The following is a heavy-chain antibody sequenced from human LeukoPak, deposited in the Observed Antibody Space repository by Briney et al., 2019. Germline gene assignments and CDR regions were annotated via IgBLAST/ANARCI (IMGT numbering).Heavy chain of an antibody. V-gene: IGHV4-61*02. CDR3: ARVTTGGYYNY. Sequence: PSETLSLTCTVSGGSISSGSYYWSWIRQPAGKGLEWIGRIYTSGSTNYNPSLKSRVTISLDTSENHFSLKLCSVTAADTAVYYCARVTTGGYYNYWGQGTLVAVSS. J-gene: IGHJ4*02. CDR2: IYTSGST. D-gene: IGHD3-22*01. CDR1: GGSISSGSYY.